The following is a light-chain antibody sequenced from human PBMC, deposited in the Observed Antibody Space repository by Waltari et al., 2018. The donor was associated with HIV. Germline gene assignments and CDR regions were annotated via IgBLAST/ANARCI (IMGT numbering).Light chain of an antibody. V-gene: IGKV1-8*01. Sequence: IRMTQSPSSFSASTGDRVTITCRASQDISGFFAWYQQKPGKAPNLLISGASTLQSGVPSRFNGSGSGTDFTLTISCLQSEDFATYYCQQYYNYPRTFGQGTRVEIK. CDR2: GAS. CDR1: QDISGF. CDR3: QQYYNYPRT. J-gene: IGKJ1*01.